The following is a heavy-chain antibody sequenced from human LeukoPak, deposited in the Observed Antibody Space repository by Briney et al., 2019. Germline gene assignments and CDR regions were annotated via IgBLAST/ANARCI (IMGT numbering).Heavy chain of an antibody. Sequence: GGSLRLSCAASGFTFDDYGMGWVRQAPGKGLEWVSGINWNGGSIGYADSVKGRFTISRDNAKNSLYLQMNSLRAEDTALYYCARGGSGYYVPVDYWGQGTLVTVSS. D-gene: IGHD3-22*01. CDR1: GFTFDDYG. J-gene: IGHJ4*02. V-gene: IGHV3-20*04. CDR3: ARGGSGYYVPVDY. CDR2: INWNGGSI.